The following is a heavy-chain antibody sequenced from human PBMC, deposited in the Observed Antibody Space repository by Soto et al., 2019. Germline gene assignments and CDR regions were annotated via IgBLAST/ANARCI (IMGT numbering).Heavy chain of an antibody. Sequence: QVQLVQSGAEVKKPGSSVKVSCKAAGGTFRRDAFSWVRQAPGQGLEWMGGILPMFSTGNYAQRFQDRVTIPADESTSTVYMELSSLRTEDTAMYYCARDSTTWGQGTLVTVSS. V-gene: IGHV1-69*01. CDR3: ARDSTT. CDR2: ILPMFSTG. J-gene: IGHJ4*02. D-gene: IGHD1-1*01. CDR1: GGTFRRDA.